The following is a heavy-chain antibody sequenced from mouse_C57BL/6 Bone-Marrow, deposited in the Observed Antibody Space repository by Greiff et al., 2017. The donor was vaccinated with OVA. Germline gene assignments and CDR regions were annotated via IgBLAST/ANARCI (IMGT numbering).Heavy chain of an antibody. CDR1: GFTFSSYG. CDR2: ISSGGSYT. J-gene: IGHJ2*01. Sequence: DVQLVESGGDLVKPGGSLKLSCAASGFTFSSYGMSWVRQTPDKRLEWVATISSGGSYTSYPDSVKGRFTISRDNAKNTLYLQMSSLKSEDTAMYYCARHGDYGSFFDYWGQGTTLTVSS. D-gene: IGHD1-1*01. V-gene: IGHV5-6*01. CDR3: ARHGDYGSFFDY.